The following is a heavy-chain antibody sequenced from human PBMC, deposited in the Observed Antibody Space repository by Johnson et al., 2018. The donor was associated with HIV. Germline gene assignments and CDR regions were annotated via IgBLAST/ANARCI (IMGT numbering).Heavy chain of an antibody. CDR1: AFTFSNYW. CDR3: TRDRDGVGVS. D-gene: IGHD3-10*01. CDR2: IKQDGSEK. V-gene: IGHV3-7*04. Sequence: VQLVESGGGLVQPGGSLRLSCAASAFTFSNYWMNWVRQAPGKGLEWVANIKQDGSEKYYVDSVKGRFTISRDNPKNSLYLQMNSLRAEDTAVYYCTRDRDGVGVSWGQGTMVTVSS. J-gene: IGHJ3*01.